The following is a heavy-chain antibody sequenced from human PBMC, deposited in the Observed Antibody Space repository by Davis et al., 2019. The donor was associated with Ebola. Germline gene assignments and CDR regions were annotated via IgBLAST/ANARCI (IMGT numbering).Heavy chain of an antibody. D-gene: IGHD5-18*01. Sequence: ASVKVSCKASGYTFTSYGISWVRQAPGQGLEWMGWISAYNGNTNYAQKLQGRVTMTRDTSTSTAYMELSRLRSDDTAVYYCARDHPQQYSYGPIYYYYYGMDVWGQGTTVTVSS. CDR3: ARDHPQQYSYGPIYYYYYGMDV. V-gene: IGHV1-18*01. CDR2: ISAYNGNT. J-gene: IGHJ6*02. CDR1: GYTFTSYG.